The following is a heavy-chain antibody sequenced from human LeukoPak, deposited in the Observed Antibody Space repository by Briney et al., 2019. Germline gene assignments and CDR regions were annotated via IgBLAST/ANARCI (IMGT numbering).Heavy chain of an antibody. CDR3: ARDRQWLVGRCYFDY. Sequence: ASVKVSCKASGYTFTGYYMHWVRQAPGQGLEWMGWINPNSGGTNYAQKFQGRVIMTRDTSISTAYMELSRLRSDDTAVYYCARDRQWLVGRCYFDYWGQGTLVTVSS. CDR1: GYTFTGYY. V-gene: IGHV1-2*02. CDR2: INPNSGGT. J-gene: IGHJ4*02. D-gene: IGHD6-19*01.